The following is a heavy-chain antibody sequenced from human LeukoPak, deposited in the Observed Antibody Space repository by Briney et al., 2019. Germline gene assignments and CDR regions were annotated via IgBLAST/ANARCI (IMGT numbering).Heavy chain of an antibody. V-gene: IGHV1-69*13. J-gene: IGHJ4*02. Sequence: SVMVSCKASGGTFSSYAISWVRQAPGQGLEWMGGIIPIFGTANYAQKFQGRVTITADESTSTAYMELSSLRSEDTAVYYCARGGEITYYYDSSGYYAGYWGQGTLVTVSS. D-gene: IGHD3-22*01. CDR3: ARGGEITYYYDSSGYYAGY. CDR1: GGTFSSYA. CDR2: IIPIFGTA.